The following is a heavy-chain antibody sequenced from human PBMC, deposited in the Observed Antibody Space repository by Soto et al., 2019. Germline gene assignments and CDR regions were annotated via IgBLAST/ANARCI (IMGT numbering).Heavy chain of an antibody. CDR1: GGSISSGGYY. D-gene: IGHD1-1*01. CDR2: IYYSGST. CDR3: ARAVPNSQLAAFDI. J-gene: IGHJ3*02. Sequence: SETLSLTCTVSGGSISSGGYYWSWIRQHPGKGLEWIGYIYYSGSTYYNPSLKSRVTISVDTSKNQFSLKLSSVTAADTAVYYCARAVPNSQLAAFDIWGQGTMVTVSS. V-gene: IGHV4-31*03.